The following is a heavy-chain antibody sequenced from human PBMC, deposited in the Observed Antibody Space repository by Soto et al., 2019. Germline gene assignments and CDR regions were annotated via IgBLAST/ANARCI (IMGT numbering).Heavy chain of an antibody. V-gene: IGHV4-39*02. D-gene: IGHD6-19*01. CDR3: AREQWLVDYHFVT. CDR2: IYYSGST. CDR1: GGSISSRGYY. J-gene: IGHJ4*01. Sequence: SETLSLTCTVSGGSISSRGYYWGWIRQPPGKGLEWIGTIYYSGSTYYNPSLKSRVTISVDTSKNQFSLKLTSVTAADTAVYLCAREQWLVDYHFVTWRHGTLVTVSS.